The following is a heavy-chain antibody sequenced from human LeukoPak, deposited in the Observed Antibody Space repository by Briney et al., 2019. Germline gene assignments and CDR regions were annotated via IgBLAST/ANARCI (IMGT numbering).Heavy chain of an antibody. CDR1: GFTSDDYA. CDR3: AKDDSYGSGSYFDY. J-gene: IGHJ4*02. D-gene: IGHD3-10*01. Sequence: GGSLRLSCAASGFTSDDYAMHWVRQAPGKGLELVSRISWNSGSIGYADSVKGRFTISRDNAKHSLYLQMNSLRAEDTALYYCAKDDSYGSGSYFDYWGQGTLVTVSS. CDR2: ISWNSGSI. V-gene: IGHV3-9*02.